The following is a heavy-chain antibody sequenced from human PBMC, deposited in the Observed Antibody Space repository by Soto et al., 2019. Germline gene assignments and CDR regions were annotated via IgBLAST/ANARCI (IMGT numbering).Heavy chain of an antibody. CDR1: GFTVSSNY. CDR3: ATDSHSYGKYFQH. J-gene: IGHJ1*01. CDR2: LYSGGST. V-gene: IGHV3-53*01. D-gene: IGHD5-18*01. Sequence: EVQLVESGGGLIQPGGSLRLSCAASGFTVSSNYMSWVRQAPGKGLEWVAVLYSGGSTYYADSVKGRFTISRDNSKNTLYLQMTSLRVEDTAVYYSATDSHSYGKYFQHWGQGTLVTVSS.